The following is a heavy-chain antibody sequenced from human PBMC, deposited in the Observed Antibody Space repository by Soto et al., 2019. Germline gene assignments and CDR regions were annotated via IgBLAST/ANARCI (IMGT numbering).Heavy chain of an antibody. CDR1: GGSISSYY. D-gene: IGHD3-3*01. CDR3: ARARGYYDFWSGYYSRGVPYYFDY. V-gene: IGHV4-59*01. CDR2: IYYSGST. J-gene: IGHJ4*02. Sequence: SETLSLTCTVSGGSISSYYWSWIRQPPGKGLEWIGYIYYSGSTNYNPSLKSRVTISVDTSKNQFSLKLSSVTAADTAVYYCARARGYYDFWSGYYSRGVPYYFDYWGQGPLVTGSS.